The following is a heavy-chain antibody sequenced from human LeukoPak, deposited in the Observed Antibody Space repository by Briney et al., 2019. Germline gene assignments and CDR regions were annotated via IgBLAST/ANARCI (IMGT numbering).Heavy chain of an antibody. V-gene: IGHV1-18*01. CDR2: ISAYNGNT. CDR3: ARDPPTATYYDFWIGYYTGDY. D-gene: IGHD3-3*01. CDR1: GYTFTSYG. Sequence: GASVKVSCKASGYTFTSYGISWVRQAPGQGLEWMGWISAYNGNTNYAQKLQGRVTMTTDTSTSTAYMELRSPRSDDTAVYYCARDPPTATYYDFWIGYYTGDYWGQGTLVTVSS. J-gene: IGHJ4*02.